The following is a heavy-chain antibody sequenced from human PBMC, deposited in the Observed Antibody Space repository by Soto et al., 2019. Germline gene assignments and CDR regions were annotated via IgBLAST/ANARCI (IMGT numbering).Heavy chain of an antibody. CDR3: AVDSDYGGNSNAFDI. D-gene: IGHD4-17*01. V-gene: IGHV1-69*02. Sequence: ASVKVSCKASGGTFSSYTISWVRQAPGQGLEWMGRIIPILGIANYAQKFQGRVTITADKSTSTAYMELSSLRSEDTAVYYCAVDSDYGGNSNAFDIWGQGTMVTVSS. CDR1: GGTFSSYT. J-gene: IGHJ3*02. CDR2: IIPILGIA.